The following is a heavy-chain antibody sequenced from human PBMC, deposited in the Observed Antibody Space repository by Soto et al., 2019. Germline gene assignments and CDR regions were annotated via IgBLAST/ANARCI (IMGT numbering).Heavy chain of an antibody. D-gene: IGHD5-12*01. V-gene: IGHV1-58*01. CDR1: GFTFTSSA. J-gene: IGHJ2*01. CDR3: AARSRDGYTYSTWYFGL. Sequence: SVKVSCKASGFTFTSSAVQWARQARGQRLEWIGWIVVGSGNTNYAQKFQERVTITRDMSTSTAYMELSSLRSEDTAVYYCAARSRDGYTYSTWYFGLWGRGTLVTVSS. CDR2: IVVGSGNT.